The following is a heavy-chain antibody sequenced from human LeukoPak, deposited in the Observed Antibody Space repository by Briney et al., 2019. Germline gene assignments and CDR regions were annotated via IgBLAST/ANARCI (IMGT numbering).Heavy chain of an antibody. J-gene: IGHJ4*02. CDR3: ARGGGRVVVVAATEGPNFDY. Sequence: SETLSLTCAVYGGSFSGYYWSWIRQPPGKGLEWIGEINHSGSTNYNPSLKSRVTISVDTSKNQFSLKLSSVTAADTAVYYCARGGGRVVVVAATEGPNFDYWGQGTLVTVSS. D-gene: IGHD2-15*01. CDR2: INHSGST. CDR1: GGSFSGYY. V-gene: IGHV4-34*01.